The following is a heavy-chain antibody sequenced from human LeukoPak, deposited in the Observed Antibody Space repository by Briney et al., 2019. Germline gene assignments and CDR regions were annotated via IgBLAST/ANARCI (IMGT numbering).Heavy chain of an antibody. CDR1: GGSISSYY. D-gene: IGHD3-3*01. V-gene: IGHV4-59*01. CDR2: IYYSGST. Sequence: KTSETLSLTCTVSGGSISSYYWSWIRQPPGKGLEWIGYIYYSGSTNYNPSLKSRVTISVDTSKNQFSLKLSSVTAADTAVYYCARVITIFGVSRDSYYFDYWGQGTLVTVSS. J-gene: IGHJ4*02. CDR3: ARVITIFGVSRDSYYFDY.